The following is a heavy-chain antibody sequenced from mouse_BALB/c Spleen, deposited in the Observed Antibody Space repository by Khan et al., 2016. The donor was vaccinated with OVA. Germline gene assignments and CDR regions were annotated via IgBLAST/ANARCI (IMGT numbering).Heavy chain of an antibody. V-gene: IGHV1S34*01. CDR3: ARGDYYGSSSFAY. J-gene: IGHJ3*01. CDR1: GYSFTGYY. D-gene: IGHD1-1*01. Sequence: LVKTGASVKISCKASGYSFTGYYMHWVKQSHGKSLEWIGYISCYNGSTTYNQKFKGKAKFTVDTSSSTVYMQFNSLTSEDSAVYDCARGDYYGSSSFAYWGQGTLVTVSA. CDR2: ISCYNGST.